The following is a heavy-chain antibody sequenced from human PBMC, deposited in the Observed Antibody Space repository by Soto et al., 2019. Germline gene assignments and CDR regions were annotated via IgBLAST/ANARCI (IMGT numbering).Heavy chain of an antibody. Sequence: SVKVSCKASGGTFSSYAISWVRQAPGQGLEWMGGIIPIFGTANYAQKFQGRVTITADESTSTAYMELSSLRSEDTAVYYCARVRKYCSSTSCYIYYFDYWGQGTLVTVSS. J-gene: IGHJ4*02. CDR3: ARVRKYCSSTSCYIYYFDY. V-gene: IGHV1-69*13. CDR1: GGTFSSYA. CDR2: IIPIFGTA. D-gene: IGHD2-2*02.